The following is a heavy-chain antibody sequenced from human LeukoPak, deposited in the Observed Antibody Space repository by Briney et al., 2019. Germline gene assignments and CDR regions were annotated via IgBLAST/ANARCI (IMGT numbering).Heavy chain of an antibody. CDR3: AGDSVAAAGDY. CDR1: GFTSSSYW. J-gene: IGHJ4*02. V-gene: IGHV3-7*01. CDR2: IKQDGSEK. Sequence: GGSLRLSCAASGFTSSSYWMSWVRQAPGKGLEWVANIKQDGSEKYYVDSVKGRFTISRDNAKNSLYLQMNSLRAEDTAVYYCAGDSVAAAGDYWGQGTLVTVSS. D-gene: IGHD6-13*01.